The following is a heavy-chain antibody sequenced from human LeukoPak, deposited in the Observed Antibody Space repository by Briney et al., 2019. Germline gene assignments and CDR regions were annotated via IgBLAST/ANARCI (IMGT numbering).Heavy chain of an antibody. CDR1: GFRFNFYG. D-gene: IGHD2-21*01. J-gene: IGHJ1*01. CDR3: ATGDDFFYSH. CDR2: AYGDGNSK. Sequence: GSLRLSCAASGFRFNFYGVHWVRQAPGAGLEWVAVAYGDGNSKYYADSVKGRFTISKDISENILYLQMSSLRVEDTAKYFCATGDDFFYSHWGQGTLDTVSS. V-gene: IGHV3-33*01.